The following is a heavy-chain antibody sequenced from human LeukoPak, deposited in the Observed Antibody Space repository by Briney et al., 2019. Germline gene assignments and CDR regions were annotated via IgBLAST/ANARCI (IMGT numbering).Heavy chain of an antibody. CDR3: AREIGYCTNGVCYNWFDP. J-gene: IGHJ5*02. V-gene: IGHV1-2*02. Sequence: ASVTVSCTASVYTFTLYYMHWVRQAPGQGLEWMGWINPNSGGTNYAQKFQGKVTMTRDTSISTAYMELSRLRSDDTAVYYCAREIGYCTNGVCYNWFDPWGQGTLVTVSS. D-gene: IGHD2-8*01. CDR2: INPNSGGT. CDR1: VYTFTLYY.